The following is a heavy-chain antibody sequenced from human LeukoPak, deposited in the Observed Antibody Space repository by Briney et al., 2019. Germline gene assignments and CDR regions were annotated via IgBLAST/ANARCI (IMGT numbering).Heavy chain of an antibody. J-gene: IGHJ5*02. Sequence: ASETLSLTCAVYGGSFSGYYWSWIRQPPGKGLEWIGEINHSGSTNYNPSLKSRVTISVDTSKNQFSLKLSSVTAADTAVYYCARQIRWLRYWFDPWGQGTLVTVSS. CDR1: GGSFSGYY. V-gene: IGHV4-34*01. CDR2: INHSGST. D-gene: IGHD5-12*01. CDR3: ARQIRWLRYWFDP.